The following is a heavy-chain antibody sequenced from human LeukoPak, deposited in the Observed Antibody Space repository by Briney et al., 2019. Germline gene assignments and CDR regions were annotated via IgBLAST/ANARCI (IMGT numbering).Heavy chain of an antibody. D-gene: IGHD5-18*01. J-gene: IGHJ4*02. CDR2: INPNSGGT. V-gene: IGHV1-2*04. Sequence: ASVKVSCKASGYTFTGYYMHWVRQAPGQGLEWMGWINPNSGGTNYAQKFQGWVTMTRDTSISTAYMELSRLRSEDTAVYYCARDMSEGYSYYWGQGTLVTVSS. CDR1: GYTFTGYY. CDR3: ARDMSEGYSYY.